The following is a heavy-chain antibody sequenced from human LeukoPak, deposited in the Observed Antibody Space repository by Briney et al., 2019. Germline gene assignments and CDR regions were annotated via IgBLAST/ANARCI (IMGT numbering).Heavy chain of an antibody. CDR3: ARDTPYGSGSYNFDY. J-gene: IGHJ4*02. CDR2: ISYDGSNK. CDR1: GFTFSSYA. D-gene: IGHD3-10*01. Sequence: GGSLRLSCAASGFTFSSYAMHWVRQAPVKGLEWVAVISYDGSNKYYADSVKGRFTISRDNSKNTLYLQMNSLRAEDTAVYYCARDTPYGSGSYNFDYWGQGTLVTVSS. V-gene: IGHV3-30-3*01.